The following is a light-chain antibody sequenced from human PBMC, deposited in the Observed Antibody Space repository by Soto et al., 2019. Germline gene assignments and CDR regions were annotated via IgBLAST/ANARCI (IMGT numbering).Light chain of an antibody. J-gene: IGKJ2*01. Sequence: DIQMTQSPSTLSASVGDRVTITCRASQSISSWLAWYQQKPGKAPKLLIYDASSLESGVSSRFSGSGSGKEFTLTISSLQPVDFATYYCQQDYSYSYSFGGGTKLEI. CDR1: QSISSW. V-gene: IGKV1-5*01. CDR3: QQDYSYSYS. CDR2: DAS.